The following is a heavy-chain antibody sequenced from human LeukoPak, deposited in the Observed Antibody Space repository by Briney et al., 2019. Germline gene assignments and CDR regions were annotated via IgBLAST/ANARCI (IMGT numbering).Heavy chain of an antibody. CDR3: ARGIAARPYYYYYYMDV. D-gene: IGHD6-6*01. J-gene: IGHJ6*03. V-gene: IGHV4-59*12. CDR2: IYYSGST. Sequence: SETLSLTCTVSGGSISSYYWSWIRQPPGKGLEWIGYIYYSGSTNYNPSLKSRVTISVDTSKNQFSLKLSSVTAADTAVYYCARGIAARPYYYYYYMDVWGKGTTVTVSS. CDR1: GGSISSYY.